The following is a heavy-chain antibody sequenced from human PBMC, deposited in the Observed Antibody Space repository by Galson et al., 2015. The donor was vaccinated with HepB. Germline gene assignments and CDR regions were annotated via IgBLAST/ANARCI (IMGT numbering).Heavy chain of an antibody. V-gene: IGHV1-46*01. Sequence: SVKVSCKASGYTFTSYYMHWVRQAPGQGLEWMGIINPSGGSTSYAQKFQGRVTMTRDTSTSTVYMELSSLRSEDTAVYYCARDGRLVVVAATPGLDYWGQGTLVTVSS. CDR3: ARDGRLVVVAATPGLDY. J-gene: IGHJ4*02. D-gene: IGHD2-15*01. CDR2: INPSGGST. CDR1: GYTFTSYY.